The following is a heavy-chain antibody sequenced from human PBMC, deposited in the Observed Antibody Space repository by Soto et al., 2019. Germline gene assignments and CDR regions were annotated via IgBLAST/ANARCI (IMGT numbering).Heavy chain of an antibody. D-gene: IGHD3-3*01. Sequence: SETLSLTCTGSGGSISSYYWSWIRQPPGKGLEWIGYIYYSGSTNYNPSLKSRVTISVDTSKNQFSLKLSSVTAADTAVYYCARSGYSAYYYYGMDVWGQGTTVTVSS. J-gene: IGHJ6*02. CDR3: ARSGYSAYYYYGMDV. CDR2: IYYSGST. CDR1: GGSISSYY. V-gene: IGHV4-59*01.